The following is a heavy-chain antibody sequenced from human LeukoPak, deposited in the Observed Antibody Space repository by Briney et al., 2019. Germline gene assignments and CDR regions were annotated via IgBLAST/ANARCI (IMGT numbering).Heavy chain of an antibody. V-gene: IGHV4-59*01. CDR1: GGSISSYY. D-gene: IGHD3-16*01. Sequence: SETLSLTCTVSGGSISSYYWSWIRQPPGKGLEWIGYIYYSGSTNYNPSLKSRVTISVDTSKNQFSLKLSSVTAADTAVYYCARVIMITFGGLDYWGQGTLVTVSS. CDR3: ARVIMITFGGLDY. J-gene: IGHJ4*02. CDR2: IYYSGST.